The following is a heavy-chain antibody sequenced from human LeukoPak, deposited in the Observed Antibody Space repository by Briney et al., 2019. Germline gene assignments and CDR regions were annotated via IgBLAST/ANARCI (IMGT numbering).Heavy chain of an antibody. D-gene: IGHD3-10*01. J-gene: IGHJ4*02. V-gene: IGHV4-59*08. CDR3: ARHSGLLYFDY. Sequence: SETLSLTCTVSGGSISSYYWRWIRQPPGKGLEWIAFVYSSGSTNYNPSLKSRVTISVDTSKNQFSLNLSAVAAADTAVYYCARHSGLLYFDYWGQGTLVTVSS. CDR2: VYSSGST. CDR1: GGSISSYY.